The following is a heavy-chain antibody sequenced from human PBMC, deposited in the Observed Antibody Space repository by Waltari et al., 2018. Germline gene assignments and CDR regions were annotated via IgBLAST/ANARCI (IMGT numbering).Heavy chain of an antibody. CDR1: GGSISSGGYY. D-gene: IGHD6-13*01. CDR2: IYHSGST. Sequence: QVQLQESGPGLVKPSQTLSLTCTVSGGSISSGGYYWSWISQHPGKGLEWIGYIYHSGSTYYNPSLKSRVTISVDRSKNQFSLKLSFVTAADTAVYYCASNKSPRSSSWFFDYWGQGTLVTVSS. J-gene: IGHJ4*02. V-gene: IGHV4-31*03. CDR3: ASNKSPRSSSWFFDY.